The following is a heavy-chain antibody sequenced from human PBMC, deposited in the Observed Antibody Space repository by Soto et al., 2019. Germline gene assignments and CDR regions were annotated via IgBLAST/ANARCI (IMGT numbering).Heavy chain of an antibody. Sequence: SETLSLTCTVSGGSISSYYWSWIRQPPGKGLEWIGYIYYSGSTNYNPSLKSRVTISVDTSKNQFSLKLSSVTAADTAVYYCARDRIVVVTAMYYYYGMDVWGQGTTVTVS. CDR2: IYYSGST. V-gene: IGHV4-59*01. J-gene: IGHJ6*02. D-gene: IGHD2-21*02. CDR3: ARDRIVVVTAMYYYYGMDV. CDR1: GGSISSYY.